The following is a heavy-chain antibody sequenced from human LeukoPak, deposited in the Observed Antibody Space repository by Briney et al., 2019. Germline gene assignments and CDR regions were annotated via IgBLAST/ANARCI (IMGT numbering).Heavy chain of an antibody. CDR1: GYTFTGYY. CDR3: ARDRDFWSGYYETAYYFDY. Sequence: ASVKVSFKASGYTFTGYYMHWVRQAPGQGREWMGGINPNSGGTNYAQQFQGRVTITRDTSISTAYMELSRLRSDDTAVYYCARDRDFWSGYYETAYYFDYWGQGTLVTVSS. V-gene: IGHV1-2*02. CDR2: INPNSGGT. D-gene: IGHD3-3*01. J-gene: IGHJ4*02.